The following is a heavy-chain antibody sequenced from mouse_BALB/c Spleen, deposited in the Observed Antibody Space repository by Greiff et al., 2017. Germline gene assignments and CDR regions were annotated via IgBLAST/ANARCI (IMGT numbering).Heavy chain of an antibody. V-gene: IGHV1-15*01. D-gene: IGHD2-3*01. CDR2: IDPETGGT. CDR3: TREDYDGCEDYAMDD. Sequence: QVQLQQSGAELVRPGASVTLSCKASGYTFTDSEMHWVKQTPVHGLEWIGAIDPETGGTSYNQKFKGKATLTAAKSSSTAYMELRSLTSEDSAVYYCTREDYDGCEDYAMDDWGQGTSVTVSS. J-gene: IGHJ4*01. CDR1: GYTFTDSE.